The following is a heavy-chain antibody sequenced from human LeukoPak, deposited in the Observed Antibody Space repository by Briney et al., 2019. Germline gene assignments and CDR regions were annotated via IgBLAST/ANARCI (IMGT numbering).Heavy chain of an antibody. CDR1: GGSFSGYY. CDR2: INHSGST. D-gene: IGHD3-22*01. Sequence: SETLSLTCAVYGGSFSGYYWSWIRQPPGKGLEWIGEINHSGSTNYNPSLKSRVTISVDTSKNQFSLELSSVTAADTAVYYCARQELYYYDSSGDPKGDNWFDPWGQGTLVTVSS. V-gene: IGHV4-34*01. J-gene: IGHJ5*02. CDR3: ARQELYYYDSSGDPKGDNWFDP.